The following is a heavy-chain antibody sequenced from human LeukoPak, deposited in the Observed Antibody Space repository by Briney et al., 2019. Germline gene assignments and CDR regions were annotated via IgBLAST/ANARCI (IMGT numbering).Heavy chain of an antibody. CDR2: IYFSGTP. Sequence: LETLSLTCTVSRGSIRTADYYWAWVRQPPGEGLEWLGSIYFSGTPYFNPSLKSRVAVSIDTSKNQFSLKVTSVNASDTAVYFCARTSSWYAGAWFDSWGQGTLVTVSS. CDR3: ARTSSWYAGAWFDS. J-gene: IGHJ5*01. CDR1: RGSIRTADYY. V-gene: IGHV4-39*01. D-gene: IGHD6-13*01.